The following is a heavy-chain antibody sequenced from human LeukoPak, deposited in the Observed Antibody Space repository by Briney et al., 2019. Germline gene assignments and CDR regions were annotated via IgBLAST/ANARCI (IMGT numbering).Heavy chain of an antibody. Sequence: SSETLSLTCAVSGGPFSGYFWSWIRQSSGKGLEWIGEIRNSGTTNYNPSLNSRVTISEDTSKNQFYLNLSSVTAADTAVYYCARRYYYNLGSFPFDFWGQGTLVTVSS. V-gene: IGHV4-34*01. J-gene: IGHJ4*02. CDR3: ARRYYYNLGSFPFDF. CDR1: GGPFSGYF. CDR2: IRNSGTT. D-gene: IGHD3-10*01.